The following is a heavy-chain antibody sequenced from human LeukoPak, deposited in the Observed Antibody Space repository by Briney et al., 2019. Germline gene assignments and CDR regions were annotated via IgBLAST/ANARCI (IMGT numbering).Heavy chain of an antibody. Sequence: GGSLRLSCAASGFTFSSYAMSWVRQAPGKGLEWVSAISGSGGSTYYADSVKGRFTISRDNSKNTLYLQMNSLRAEDTAVYYCAKDLGYCSGGSCYSDAFDIWGQGTMVTVSS. CDR3: AKDLGYCSGGSCYSDAFDI. D-gene: IGHD2-15*01. CDR1: GFTFSSYA. J-gene: IGHJ3*02. V-gene: IGHV3-23*01. CDR2: ISGSGGST.